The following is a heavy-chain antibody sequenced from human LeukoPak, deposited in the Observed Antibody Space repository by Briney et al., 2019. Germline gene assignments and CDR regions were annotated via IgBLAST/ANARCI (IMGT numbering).Heavy chain of an antibody. V-gene: IGHV1-2*06. Sequence: ASVKVSCKASGYTFTGYYMHWVRQAPGQGLEWMGRINPNSGGTNYAQKFQGRVTMTRDTSISTAYMELSRLRSDGTAVYYCARSYGDYGNHYYYMDVWGKGTTVTVSS. CDR3: ARSYGDYGNHYYYMDV. CDR1: GYTFTGYY. D-gene: IGHD4-17*01. J-gene: IGHJ6*03. CDR2: INPNSGGT.